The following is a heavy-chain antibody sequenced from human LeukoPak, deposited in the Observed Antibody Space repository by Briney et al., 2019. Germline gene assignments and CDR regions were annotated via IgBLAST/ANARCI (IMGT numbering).Heavy chain of an antibody. CDR2: IVVGSGNT. J-gene: IGHJ4*02. CDR3: AREGGNGDFWSGYSPPGNYFDY. CDR1: GFTFTSSA. D-gene: IGHD3-3*01. V-gene: IGHV1-58*01. Sequence: WASVKVSCKASGFTFTSSAVQWVRQARGQRLEWIGWIVVGSGNTNYAQKFQERVTITRDMSTSTAYMELSSLRSEDTAVYYCAREGGNGDFWSGYSPPGNYFDYWGQGTLVTVSS.